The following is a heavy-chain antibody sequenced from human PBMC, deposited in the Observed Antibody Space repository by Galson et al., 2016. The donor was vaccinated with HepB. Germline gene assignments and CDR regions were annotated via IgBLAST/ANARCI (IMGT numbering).Heavy chain of an antibody. CDR3: ARSFAGYIPGDDS. Sequence: SLRLSCAASGFTLSDYYMSWIRQAPGKGLEWVSYIDSSGGTKFYADSVKGRFTISRDNANNSLFLEMNNLRAVDTAIYYCARSFAGYIPGDDSWGQGTLVTVSS. V-gene: IGHV3-11*01. D-gene: IGHD5-18*01. CDR1: GFTLSDYY. J-gene: IGHJ4*02. CDR2: IDSSGGTK.